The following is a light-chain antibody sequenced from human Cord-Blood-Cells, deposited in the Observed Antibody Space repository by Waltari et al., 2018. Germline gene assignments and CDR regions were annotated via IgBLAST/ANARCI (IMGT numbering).Light chain of an antibody. J-gene: IGLJ3*02. V-gene: IGLV4-69*01. CDR2: LNSDGSH. CDR3: QTWGTGIGV. CDR1: SGHSSSA. Sequence: QLVLTQSPSASAPLGAPVKLTCTLSSGHSSSAIARHNQQPEKGPRYLMKLNSDGSHSKGDGIPDRFSGSSSGAERYLPISSLQSEDEADYYCQTWGTGIGVFGGGTKLTVL.